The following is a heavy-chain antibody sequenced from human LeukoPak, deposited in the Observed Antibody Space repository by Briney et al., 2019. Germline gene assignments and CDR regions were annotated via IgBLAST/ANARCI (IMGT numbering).Heavy chain of an antibody. D-gene: IGHD3-16*01. Sequence: ASVKVSCKASGYTFTSYAMHWVRQAPGQRLEWMGWINAGNGNTKYSQKFQGRVTITRDTSASTAYMELSSLRSEDTAVYYCARVRLSWGSGCLSPYGMDVWGQGTTVTVSS. J-gene: IGHJ6*02. CDR2: INAGNGNT. V-gene: IGHV1-3*01. CDR1: GYTFTSYA. CDR3: ARVRLSWGSGCLSPYGMDV.